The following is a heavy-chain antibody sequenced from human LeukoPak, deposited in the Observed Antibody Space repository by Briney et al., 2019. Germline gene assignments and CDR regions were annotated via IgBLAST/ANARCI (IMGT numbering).Heavy chain of an antibody. CDR2: INAYNGNT. CDR3: ARDLKWGADACYFWC. J-gene: IGHJ4*02. V-gene: IGHV1-18*04. D-gene: IGHD2-15*01. Sequence: ASVNVSCKASGYTFTSYGFSWVRQPPGQGLEWMGGINAYNGNTNYAQKLQGRVTTTPDTSTSTAYMELMSLRSDDTAVYYCARDLKWGADACYFWCWGKGVLVT. CDR1: GYTFTSYG.